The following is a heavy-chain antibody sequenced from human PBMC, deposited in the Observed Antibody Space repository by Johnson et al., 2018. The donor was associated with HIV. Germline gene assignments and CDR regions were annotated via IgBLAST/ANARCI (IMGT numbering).Heavy chain of an antibody. D-gene: IGHD1-26*01. CDR2: ISYDGSNK. Sequence: QVQLVESGGGVVQPGRSLRLSCAASGFTFSSYAMHWVRQAPAKGLEWVAVISYDGSNKYYADSVKGRFTISRDNSKNTLYLQMNSLRAGDTAVYYCARGRASWELYDAFEIWGQGTMVIVSS. CDR3: ARGRASWELYDAFEI. CDR1: GFTFSSYA. V-gene: IGHV3-30*04. J-gene: IGHJ3*02.